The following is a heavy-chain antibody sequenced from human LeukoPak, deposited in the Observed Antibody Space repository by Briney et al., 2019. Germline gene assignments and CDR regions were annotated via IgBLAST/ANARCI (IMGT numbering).Heavy chain of an antibody. Sequence: PGGSLRLSCAACGVTFSVYCMSWVRQAPGKGLEWVANIKQDGSERYYVDSVKGRFTLSRDNAKNSLYLQMNSLRAEDTAVYYCARDRWSYDPQGGFDCWGQGTLVTVSS. D-gene: IGHD3-22*01. CDR2: IKQDGSER. J-gene: IGHJ4*02. CDR1: GVTFSVYC. CDR3: ARDRWSYDPQGGFDC. V-gene: IGHV3-7*03.